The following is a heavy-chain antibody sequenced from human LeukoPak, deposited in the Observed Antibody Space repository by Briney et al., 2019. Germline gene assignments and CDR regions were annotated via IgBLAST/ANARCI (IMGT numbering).Heavy chain of an antibody. CDR2: IWYDGSNK. J-gene: IGHJ4*02. Sequence: PGGSLRLSCAASGFTFSSYGMHWVRQAPGKGLEGVAVIWYDGSNKYYADSVKGRFTISRDNSKNTLYLQMNSLRAEDTAVYYCARDGSGLRELPEFEDYWGQGTLVTVSS. D-gene: IGHD1-26*01. CDR3: ARDGSGLRELPEFEDY. CDR1: GFTFSSYG. V-gene: IGHV3-33*01.